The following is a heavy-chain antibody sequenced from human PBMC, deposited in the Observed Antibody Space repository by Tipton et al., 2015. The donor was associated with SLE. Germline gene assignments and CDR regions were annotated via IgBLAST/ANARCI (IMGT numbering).Heavy chain of an antibody. D-gene: IGHD3-22*01. J-gene: IGHJ4*02. CDR2: IRYDGSNK. Sequence: SLRLSCAASGFTFSSYGMHWVRQAPGKGLEWVAFIRYDGSNKYYADSVKGRFTISRDNSKNTLYLQMNSLRAEDTAVYYCAKDRGDYYDSSGYQVGYWGQGTLVTVSS. V-gene: IGHV3-30*02. CDR1: GFTFSSYG. CDR3: AKDRGDYYDSSGYQVGY.